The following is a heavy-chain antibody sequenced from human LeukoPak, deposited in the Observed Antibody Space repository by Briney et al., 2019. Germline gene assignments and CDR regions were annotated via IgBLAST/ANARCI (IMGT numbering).Heavy chain of an antibody. CDR2: ISSSGSTI. D-gene: IGHD3-10*01. J-gene: IGHJ3*02. CDR1: GFTFSDYY. V-gene: IGHV3-11*04. Sequence: PGGSLRLSCAASGFTFSDYYMSWIRQAPGKGLEWVSYISSSGSTIYYADSVKGRFTISRDNAKNSLYLQMNSLRAEDTAVYYCARNNYDGSGSSELRPPTDAFDIWGQGTMVTVSS. CDR3: ARNNYDGSGSSELRPPTDAFDI.